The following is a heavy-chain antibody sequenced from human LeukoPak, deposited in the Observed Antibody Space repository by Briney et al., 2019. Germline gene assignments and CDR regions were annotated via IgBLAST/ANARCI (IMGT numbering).Heavy chain of an antibody. D-gene: IGHD4-11*01. CDR3: ATDPAVTNHDAFDI. V-gene: IGHV1-24*01. CDR1: GYTLTELS. Sequence: ASVKVSCKVSGYTLTELSMHWVRQAPGKGLEWMGGFDPEDGETIYAQKFQGRVTMTEDTSTDTAYMELSSLRSEDTAVYYCATDPAVTNHDAFDIWGQGTMVTVSS. J-gene: IGHJ3*02. CDR2: FDPEDGET.